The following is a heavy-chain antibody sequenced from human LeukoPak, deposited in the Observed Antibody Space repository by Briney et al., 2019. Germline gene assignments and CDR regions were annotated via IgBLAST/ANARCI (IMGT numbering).Heavy chain of an antibody. Sequence: GGSLRLSCAASGFTFSSYGMHWVRQAPGKGLEWVTFISYDGNNRKYADSAEGRFTISRDNSKNTLYLQMNSLRAEDTAIYYCARDPSMTGTTPDYWGQGTLVTVSS. CDR3: ARDPSMTGTTPDY. CDR2: ISYDGNNR. J-gene: IGHJ4*02. D-gene: IGHD1-1*01. V-gene: IGHV3-30*03. CDR1: GFTFSSYG.